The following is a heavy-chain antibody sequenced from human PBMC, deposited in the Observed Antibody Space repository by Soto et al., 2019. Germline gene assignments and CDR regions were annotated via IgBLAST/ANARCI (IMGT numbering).Heavy chain of an antibody. CDR2: IYWDDEK. Sequence: QITLQASGPMLVKPSQTLTLTCTFSGFSRSSTGVGVGWFRQPPGKALEWLAIIYWDDEKRYSPSLRSRLTITKDTSNDQVVLTVTNMDPLDTARYYCAHRDFEWLEAFHYWGQRALVTVSS. V-gene: IGHV2-5*02. D-gene: IGHD3-9*01. J-gene: IGHJ4*02. CDR1: GFSRSSTGVG. CDR3: AHRDFEWLEAFHY.